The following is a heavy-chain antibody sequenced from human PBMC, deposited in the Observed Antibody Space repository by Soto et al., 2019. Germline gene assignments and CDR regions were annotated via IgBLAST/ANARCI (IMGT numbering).Heavy chain of an antibody. J-gene: IGHJ4*02. CDR2: IDPSDSYT. Sequence: EVQLVQSGAEVKKPGESLRISCKGSGYSFTSYWISWVRQMPGKGLEWMGRIDPSDSYTNYSPSFQGHVTISADKSISTAYLQWSSLKASDTAMYYCARRWPLSGYSYGSSMYYFDYWGQGTLVTVSS. V-gene: IGHV5-10-1*03. CDR3: ARRWPLSGYSYGSSMYYFDY. CDR1: GYSFTSYW. D-gene: IGHD5-18*01.